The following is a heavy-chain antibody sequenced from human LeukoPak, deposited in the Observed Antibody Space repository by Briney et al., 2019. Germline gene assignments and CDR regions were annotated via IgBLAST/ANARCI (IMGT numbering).Heavy chain of an antibody. D-gene: IGHD4-11*01. CDR2: IYTSGST. CDR1: GGSFSGYY. J-gene: IGHJ5*02. CDR3: ARDLHRRWFDP. V-gene: IGHV4-59*10. Sequence: KPSETLSLTCAVYGGSFSGYYWSWIRQPPGKGLEWIGRIYTSGSTNYNPSLKSRVTMSVDTSKNQFSLKLSSVTAADTAVYYCARDLHRRWFDPWGQGTLVTVSS.